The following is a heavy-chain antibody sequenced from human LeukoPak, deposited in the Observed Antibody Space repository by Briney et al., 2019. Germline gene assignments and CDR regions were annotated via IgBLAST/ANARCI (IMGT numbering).Heavy chain of an antibody. CDR3: ARVLPNTAMVYFDH. J-gene: IGHJ4*02. CDR2: INWNGGST. D-gene: IGHD5-18*01. CDR1: GFTFNDYG. Sequence: GGSLRLSCTASGFTFNDYGMSWVRQAPGKGLEWLSGINWNGGSTAYADSVKGRFTISRDNARNSLYLQMNSLRAEDTALYYCARVLPNTAMVYFDHWGQGALVTVSS. V-gene: IGHV3-20*04.